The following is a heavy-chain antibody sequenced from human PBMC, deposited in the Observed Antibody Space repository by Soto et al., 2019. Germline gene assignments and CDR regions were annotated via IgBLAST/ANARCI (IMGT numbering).Heavy chain of an antibody. CDR2: ISAYNGNT. V-gene: IGHV1-18*01. CDR3: ARRSTLGASEVDDAFDI. CDR1: GYTFTSYG. D-gene: IGHD1-26*01. Sequence: ASVKVSCKASGYTFTSYGISWVRQAPGQGLEWMGWISAYNGNTNYAQKLQGRVTMTTDTSTSTAYMELRSLRSDDTAVYYCARRSTLGASEVDDAFDIWGQGTMVTVSS. J-gene: IGHJ3*02.